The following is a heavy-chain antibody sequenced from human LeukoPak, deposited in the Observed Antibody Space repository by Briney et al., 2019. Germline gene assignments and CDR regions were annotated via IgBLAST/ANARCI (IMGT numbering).Heavy chain of an antibody. V-gene: IGHV3-7*01. D-gene: IGHD6-13*01. J-gene: IGHJ4*02. CDR3: ARDFGSAAAIYEY. Sequence: GGSLRLSCAASGFTFSSYWMSWVRQAPGKGLEWVANINQNGVEMYYVESVKGRFTISRDSGRNSLFLQMNSLRAEDTAVYYCARDFGSAAAIYEYWGQGTLVTVSS. CDR1: GFTFSSYW. CDR2: INQNGVEM.